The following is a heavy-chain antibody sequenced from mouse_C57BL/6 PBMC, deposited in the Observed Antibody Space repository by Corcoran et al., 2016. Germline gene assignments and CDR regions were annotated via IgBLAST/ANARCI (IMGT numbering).Heavy chain of an antibody. CDR1: GYAFSSYW. CDR2: IYPGDGDT. Sequence: QIQLQQTGAELVKPGASEKISCTASGYAFSSYWLNWVKQRPGKGLEWIGQIYPGDGDTNYNGKFKGKATLTADKSSSTAYMQLSSLTSEDSAVYFCARDYGSSSWFAYWGQGTLVTVSA. D-gene: IGHD1-1*01. CDR3: ARDYGSSSWFAY. V-gene: IGHV1-80*01. J-gene: IGHJ3*01.